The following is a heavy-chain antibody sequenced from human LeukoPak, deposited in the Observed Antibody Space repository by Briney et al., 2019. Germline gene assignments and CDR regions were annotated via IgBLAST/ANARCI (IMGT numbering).Heavy chain of an antibody. CDR1: GFTFSSYS. D-gene: IGHD3-22*01. J-gene: IGHJ4*02. Sequence: GGSLRLPCAASGFTFSSYSMNWVRQAPGKGLEWVSSISSSSSYIYYADSVKGRFTISRDNAKNSLYLQMNSLRAEDTAVYYCARDLYYDSRAYYFDYWGQGILVTVSS. V-gene: IGHV3-21*01. CDR2: ISSSSSYI. CDR3: ARDLYYDSRAYYFDY.